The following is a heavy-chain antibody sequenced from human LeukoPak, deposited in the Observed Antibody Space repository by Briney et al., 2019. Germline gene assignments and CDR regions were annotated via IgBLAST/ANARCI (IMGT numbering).Heavy chain of an antibody. CDR3: ARFRHSSGSYYKVYWNYYYMDV. J-gene: IGHJ6*03. CDR1: GGSFCGYY. V-gene: IGHV4-34*01. Sequence: SETLSLTCAVYGGSFCGYYWSWIRQPPGKGLEWVGEINHSGSTNYNPSLKSRVTISVDTSKNQFSLKLSSVTAADTAVYYCARFRHSSGSYYKVYWNYYYMDVWGKGTTVTVSS. CDR2: INHSGST. D-gene: IGHD3-10*01.